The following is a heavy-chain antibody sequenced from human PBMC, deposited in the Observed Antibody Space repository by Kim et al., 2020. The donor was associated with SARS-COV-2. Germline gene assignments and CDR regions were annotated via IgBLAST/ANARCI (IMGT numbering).Heavy chain of an antibody. CDR2: ISYDGSNK. Sequence: GGSLRLSCAASGFTFSSYGMHWVRQAPGKGLEWVAVISYDGSNKYYADSVKGRFTISRDNSKNTLYLQMNSLRAEDTAVYYCAKTATEYGDYRWYYYYGMDVWGQGTTVTVSS. CDR3: AKTATEYGDYRWYYYYGMDV. J-gene: IGHJ6*02. CDR1: GFTFSSYG. V-gene: IGHV3-30*18. D-gene: IGHD4-17*01.